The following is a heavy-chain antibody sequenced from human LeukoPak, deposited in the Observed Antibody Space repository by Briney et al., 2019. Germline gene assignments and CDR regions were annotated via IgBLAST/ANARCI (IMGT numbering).Heavy chain of an antibody. D-gene: IGHD4-17*01. CDR3: ARGPDYALPGDY. Sequence: APAKVSCKASGYTFTGYYMHWVRQAPGQGLEWMGIINPSGGSTRYAEKFQGRVTMTRDTSTSTVYMEVSSLKSEDTAVYYCARGPDYALPGDYWGQGTLVTVSS. CDR1: GYTFTGYY. CDR2: INPSGGST. V-gene: IGHV1-46*01. J-gene: IGHJ4*02.